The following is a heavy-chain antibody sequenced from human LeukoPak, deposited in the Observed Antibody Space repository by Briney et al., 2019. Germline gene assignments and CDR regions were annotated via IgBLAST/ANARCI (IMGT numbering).Heavy chain of an antibody. Sequence: ASVKVSCKASGYTFTSYGISWVRQAPGQGLEWMAWISAYNGNTNYARKLQGRVTMTTDTSTSTAYMELRSLRSDDTAVYYCARNKITIFGVVTRGPIDYWGQGTLVTVSS. CDR1: GYTFTSYG. D-gene: IGHD3-3*01. J-gene: IGHJ4*02. CDR3: ARNKITIFGVVTRGPIDY. CDR2: ISAYNGNT. V-gene: IGHV1-18*01.